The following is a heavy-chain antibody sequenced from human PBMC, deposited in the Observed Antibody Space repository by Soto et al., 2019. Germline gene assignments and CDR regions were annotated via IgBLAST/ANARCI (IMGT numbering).Heavy chain of an antibody. J-gene: IGHJ6*02. CDR3: ARDLSIYDYVWGSYRPGNGMDV. CDR1: GGSISSGDYY. CDR2: IYYSGST. D-gene: IGHD3-16*02. Sequence: SETLSLTCTVSGGSISSGDYYWSWIRQPPGKGLEWIGYIYYSGSTYYNPSLKSRVTISVDTSKNQFSLKLSSVTAADTAVYYCARDLSIYDYVWGSYRPGNGMDVWGQGTTVTVSS. V-gene: IGHV4-30-4*02.